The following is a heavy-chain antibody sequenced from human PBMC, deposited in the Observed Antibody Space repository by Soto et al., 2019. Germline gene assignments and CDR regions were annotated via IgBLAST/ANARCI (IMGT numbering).Heavy chain of an antibody. Sequence: PSETLSLTCTVSGDSLRSSYHYWGWIRQSPGKGLEWIGSIYYTGNTYYNPSLKSRVSISVDMATNEISLRLRAESVADTAVYYCVRVEMYVGEFTPHFDRWGQGALVTVSS. V-gene: IGHV4-39*01. D-gene: IGHD3-16*01. CDR2: IYYTGNT. CDR1: GDSLRSSYHY. J-gene: IGHJ4*02. CDR3: VRVEMYVGEFTPHFDR.